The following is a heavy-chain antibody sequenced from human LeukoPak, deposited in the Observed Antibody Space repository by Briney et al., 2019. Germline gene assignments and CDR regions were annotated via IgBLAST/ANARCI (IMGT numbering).Heavy chain of an antibody. Sequence: ASVKVSCKASGYTFTSYGISWVRQAPGQGLEWMGWISAYNGNTNYAQKLQGRVTMTTDTSTSTAYMELRSLRSDDTAVYYCAREGTHGHFDWLLHHWGQGTLVTVSS. CDR2: ISAYNGNT. V-gene: IGHV1-18*04. D-gene: IGHD3-9*01. CDR1: GYTFTSYG. J-gene: IGHJ4*02. CDR3: AREGTHGHFDWLLHH.